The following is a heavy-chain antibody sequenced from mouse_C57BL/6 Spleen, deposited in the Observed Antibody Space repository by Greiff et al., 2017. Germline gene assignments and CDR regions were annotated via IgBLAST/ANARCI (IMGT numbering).Heavy chain of an antibody. CDR2: IDPSDSYT. CDR1: GYTFTSYW. CDR3: ARKMGSLLDY. V-gene: IGHV1-69*01. D-gene: IGHD2-10*01. Sequence: QVQLQQSGPELVKPGASVKISCKASGYTFTSYWMHWVKQRPGQGLEWIGEIDPSDSYTNYNQKFKGKSTLTVDKSSSTAYMQLSSLTSEDSAVYYCARKMGSLLDYWGQGTTLTVSS. J-gene: IGHJ2*01.